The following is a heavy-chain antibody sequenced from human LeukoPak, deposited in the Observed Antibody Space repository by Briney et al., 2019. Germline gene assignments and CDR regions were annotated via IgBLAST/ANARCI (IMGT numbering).Heavy chain of an antibody. CDR2: ITTSGSST. V-gene: IGHV3-48*04. J-gene: IGHJ4*02. Sequence: GGSLRLSCTASGFTFDSYGMAWVRQAPGKGLEWVSYITTSGSSTYYADSVKGRFTISRDNARNSLYLEMNSLRAEDTALYYCARERTNCYGDCYDCWGQGTLVTVSS. CDR3: ARERTNCYGDCYDC. CDR1: GFTFDSYG. D-gene: IGHD4/OR15-4a*01.